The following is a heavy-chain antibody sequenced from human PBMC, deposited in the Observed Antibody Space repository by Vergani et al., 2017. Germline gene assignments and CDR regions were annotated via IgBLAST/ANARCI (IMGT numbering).Heavy chain of an antibody. Sequence: EVQLVESGGGLVKPGGSLRLSCTASGFTFGDYAMSWFRQAPGKGLEWVGFIRSKAYGGTTEYAASVKGRFTISRDDSKSIAYLQMNSLKTEDTAVYYCTRVSRFLEWLLSDYWGQGTLVTVSS. CDR2: IRSKAYGGTT. D-gene: IGHD3-3*01. J-gene: IGHJ4*02. V-gene: IGHV3-49*05. CDR3: TRVSRFLEWLLSDY. CDR1: GFTFGDYA.